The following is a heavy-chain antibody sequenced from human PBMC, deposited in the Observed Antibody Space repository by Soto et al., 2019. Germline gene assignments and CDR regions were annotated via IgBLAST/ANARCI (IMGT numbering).Heavy chain of an antibody. CDR2: IDARSNYI. V-gene: IGHV3-21*06. Sequence: PGGSLRLSCEASGFRFNSYSMNWVRQATQKGLEWVSLIDARSNYIYYADSVKGRFTISRDNARNSLYLQMDSLRVEDTAVYYCVRENEMAGATSAFEYWGQGTPVTVSS. CDR1: GFRFNSYS. D-gene: IGHD1-26*01. CDR3: VRENEMAGATSAFEY. J-gene: IGHJ4*02.